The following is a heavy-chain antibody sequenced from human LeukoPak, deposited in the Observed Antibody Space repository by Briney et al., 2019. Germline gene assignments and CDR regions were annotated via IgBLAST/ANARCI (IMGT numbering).Heavy chain of an antibody. J-gene: IGHJ3*02. V-gene: IGHV1-8*01. CDR2: MNPNSGNT. CDR3: ARGVDPGYGSSTSCHIDAFDI. CDR1: GYTFTSYD. Sequence: ASVKVSCKASGYTFTSYDINWVRQATGQGLEWMGWMNPNSGNTGYAQKFQGRLTMTRNTSISTAYMELSSLRSEDTAVYYCARGVDPGYGSSTSCHIDAFDIWGQGKMVTVS. D-gene: IGHD2-2*01.